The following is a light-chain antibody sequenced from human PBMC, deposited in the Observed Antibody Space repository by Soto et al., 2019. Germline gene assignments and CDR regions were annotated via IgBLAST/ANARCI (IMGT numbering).Light chain of an antibody. J-gene: IGLJ3*02. CDR3: GTWDSSLSVGV. V-gene: IGLV1-51*01. Sequence: QSVLTQPPSVSAAPGQKVTISCSGSSSNIGNNYVSWYQQLPGTAPKLLIYDNAKRPSGIPARFSASKSGTSATLAITGLQTADEVDYYCGTWDSSLSVGVFGGGTKLTVL. CDR2: DNA. CDR1: SSNIGNNY.